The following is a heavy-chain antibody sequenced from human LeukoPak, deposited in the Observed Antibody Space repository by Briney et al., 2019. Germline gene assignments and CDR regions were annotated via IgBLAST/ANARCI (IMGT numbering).Heavy chain of an antibody. CDR2: IYPSDSDI. CDR3: ARGSGWYSEY. D-gene: IGHD6-19*01. CDR1: GYRFISDW. Sequence: GASLKISCKGSGYRFISDWTGWVRQMPGKGLEWMGIIYPSDSDIRYSPSFQGQVTISADKSISTAYLQWSSLKASDTAMYFCARGSGWYSEYWGQGTLVTVSS. J-gene: IGHJ4*02. V-gene: IGHV5-51*01.